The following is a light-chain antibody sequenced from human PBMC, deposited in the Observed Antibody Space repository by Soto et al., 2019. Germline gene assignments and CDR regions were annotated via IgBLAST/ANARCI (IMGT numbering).Light chain of an antibody. V-gene: IGKV3-15*01. J-gene: IGKJ4*01. Sequence: IVLTQYRGTLSLFPGERATLSCRASQSISSNLAWYQQKPGQAPRLLMFRTSSRATGFPARFSGSGSGTEFNLTISSLQSEDFGVYYCQQYNNWPRATFGGGTKVDIK. CDR2: RTS. CDR3: QQYNNWPRAT. CDR1: QSISSN.